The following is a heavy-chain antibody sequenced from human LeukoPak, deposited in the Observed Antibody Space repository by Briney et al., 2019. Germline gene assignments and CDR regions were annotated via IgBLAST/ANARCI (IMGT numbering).Heavy chain of an antibody. V-gene: IGHV4-59*01. J-gene: IGHJ5*02. Sequence: PSETLSLTCTVSGGSISSYYWSWIRQPPGKGLEWIGYIYYSGSTNYNPSLKSRVTISVDTSKNQFSLKLSSVTAADTAVYYCARDRGGYRSSFDWFDPWGQGTLVTVSS. D-gene: IGHD6-13*01. CDR3: ARDRGGYRSSFDWFDP. CDR1: GGSISSYY. CDR2: IYYSGST.